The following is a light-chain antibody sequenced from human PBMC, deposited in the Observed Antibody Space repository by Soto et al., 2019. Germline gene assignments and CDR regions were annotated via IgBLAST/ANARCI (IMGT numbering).Light chain of an antibody. CDR2: SNN. V-gene: IGLV1-44*01. Sequence: QSVLTQPPSASGTPGGRVTISCSGSSSNIGSNTVNWYQQLPGTAPKLLIYSNNQRPSGVPDRFSGSKSGTSASLAISGLQSEDEADYYCAAWDDILNGYVFGTGTKVTDL. CDR3: AAWDDILNGYV. CDR1: SSNIGSNT. J-gene: IGLJ1*01.